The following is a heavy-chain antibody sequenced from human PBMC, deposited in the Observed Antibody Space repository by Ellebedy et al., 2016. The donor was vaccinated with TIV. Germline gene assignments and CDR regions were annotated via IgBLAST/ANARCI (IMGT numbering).Heavy chain of an antibody. V-gene: IGHV3-30*18. Sequence: GESLKISXAASGFIFSNYGMHWVRQAPGKGLEWVALISFDGSKTYYADSVRGRFTISRDNSKNTLYLQMNSLRVEDTAVYYCANIWYGRSVDAFDIWGQGTMVTVSS. J-gene: IGHJ3*02. CDR3: ANIWYGRSVDAFDI. CDR1: GFIFSNYG. CDR2: ISFDGSKT. D-gene: IGHD1-14*01.